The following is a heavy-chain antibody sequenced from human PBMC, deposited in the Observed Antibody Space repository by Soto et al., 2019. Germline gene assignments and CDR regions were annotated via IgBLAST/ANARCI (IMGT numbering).Heavy chain of an antibody. V-gene: IGHV4-39*02. CDR1: GDSISGSTYF. Sequence: SETLSLTCSVSGDSISGSTYFWGWIRQPPGKGLEWIGVIYNSGSTYYNPSLESRVTISVDTSKNHFSLRLSSVTAADTAMYYCARLSTIFGVFSTTGPSFYFDYWGQGTLVTVYS. J-gene: IGHJ4*02. CDR2: IYNSGST. CDR3: ARLSTIFGVFSTTGPSFYFDY. D-gene: IGHD3-3*01.